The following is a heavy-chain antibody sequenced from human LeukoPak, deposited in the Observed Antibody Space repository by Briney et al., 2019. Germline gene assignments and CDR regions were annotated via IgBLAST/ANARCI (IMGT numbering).Heavy chain of an antibody. D-gene: IGHD2-21*02. CDR1: GYTFTGYY. J-gene: IGHJ4*02. V-gene: IGHV1-2*02. CDR3: ARDLISNCGGDCYSDYFDY. Sequence: GASVKVSCKASGYTFTGYYMHWVRQAPGQGLEWMGWINPNSGDTNYAQKLQGRVTMTTDTSTSTAYMELRSLRSDDTAVYYCARDLISNCGGDCYSDYFDYWGQGTLVTVSS. CDR2: INPNSGDT.